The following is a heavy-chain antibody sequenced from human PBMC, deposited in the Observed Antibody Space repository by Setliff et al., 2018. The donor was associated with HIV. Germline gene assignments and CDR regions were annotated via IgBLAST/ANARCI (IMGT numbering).Heavy chain of an antibody. V-gene: IGHV3-21*01. D-gene: IGHD1-26*01. J-gene: IGHJ3*02. Sequence: GGSLRLSCVASGFTFSSYAMDWVRQVPGKAPEWVSYINSGGTDIHYPDSVKGRFSISRDNTKNSLYLQMNSLRAEDTAVYYCARGGSYSHGAFDIWGQGTMVTVSS. CDR3: ARGGSYSHGAFDI. CDR1: GFTFSSYA. CDR2: INSGGTDI.